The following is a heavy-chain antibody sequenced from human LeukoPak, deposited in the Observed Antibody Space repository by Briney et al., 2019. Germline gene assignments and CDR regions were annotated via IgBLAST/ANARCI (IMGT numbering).Heavy chain of an antibody. J-gene: IGHJ4*02. CDR1: GYDFTTNY. CDR3: AKGYCTGASCYVLDS. CDR2: INPSVSST. V-gene: IGHV1-46*01. D-gene: IGHD2-15*01. Sequence: ASVKVSCKASGYDFTTNYIHWVRQAPGQGLEWMGTINPSVSSTTYGQRFRGRVTMTRDTSTATVYMDLGGLTSEDTAIYYCAKGYCTGASCYVLDSWGQGTLVTVSS.